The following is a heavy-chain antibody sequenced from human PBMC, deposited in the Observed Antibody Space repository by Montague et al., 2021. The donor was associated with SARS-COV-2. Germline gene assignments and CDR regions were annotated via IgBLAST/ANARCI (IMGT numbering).Heavy chain of an antibody. J-gene: IGHJ3*02. Sequence: PALVKPTQTLTLTCTLSGFSLSTSGMRASWIRQPPGKALEWPARIDWDDDKFHSTSLKTRLTISKDTSKNQVVLTMTNMDPVDTATYYCARSYYDILTNYYDAFDIWGQGTMVTVSS. V-gene: IGHV2-70*04. CDR3: ARSYYDILTNYYDAFDI. CDR1: GFSLSTSGMR. D-gene: IGHD3-9*01. CDR2: IDWDDDK.